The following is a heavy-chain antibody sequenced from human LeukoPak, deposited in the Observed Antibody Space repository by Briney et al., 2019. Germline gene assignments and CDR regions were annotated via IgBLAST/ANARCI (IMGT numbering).Heavy chain of an antibody. CDR1: GGSFSGYY. Sequence: SETLSLTCAVYGGSFSGYYWSWIRQPPGKGLEWIGYIYYSGSTNYNPSLKSRVTISVDTSKNQFSLKLNSVTAADTAVYYCARHGSGWYADFDYWGQGTLVTVSS. D-gene: IGHD6-19*01. CDR3: ARHGSGWYADFDY. J-gene: IGHJ4*02. CDR2: IYYSGST. V-gene: IGHV4-59*08.